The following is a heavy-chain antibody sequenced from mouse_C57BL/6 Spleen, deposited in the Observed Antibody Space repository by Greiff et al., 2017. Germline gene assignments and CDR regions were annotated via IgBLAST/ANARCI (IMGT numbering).Heavy chain of an antibody. CDR2: IYPGGGYT. CDR1: GYTFTNYW. CDR3: ARGLLYGSSYGFAY. D-gene: IGHD1-1*01. Sequence: QVQLQQSGAELVRPGTSVKMSCKASGYTFTNYWIGWAKQRPGHGLEWIGVIYPGGGYTNYNEKFKGKATLTADKSSSTAYMQFSSLTSEDSAIYYCARGLLYGSSYGFAYWGQGTLVTVSA. V-gene: IGHV1-63*01. J-gene: IGHJ3*01.